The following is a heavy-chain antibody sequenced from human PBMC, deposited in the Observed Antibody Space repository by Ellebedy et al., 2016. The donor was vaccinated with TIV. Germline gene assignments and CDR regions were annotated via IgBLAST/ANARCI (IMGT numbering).Heavy chain of an antibody. V-gene: IGHV3-11*01. Sequence: PGGSLRLSCAASGFTFGGYYMRWFRKAPGKGPEWVSYISYSGDLMYYADSVKCRFTTSSDNAENSLYLQMNSLRAEDTAVYYCARLGVIAAAGASDYWGQGTLVSVSS. CDR3: ARLGVIAAAGASDY. D-gene: IGHD6-13*01. CDR1: GFTFGGYY. J-gene: IGHJ4*02. CDR2: ISYSGDLM.